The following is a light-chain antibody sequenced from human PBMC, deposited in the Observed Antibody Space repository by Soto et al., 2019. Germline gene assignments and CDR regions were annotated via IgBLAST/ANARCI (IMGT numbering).Light chain of an antibody. CDR3: MQALQTPA. CDR1: QSLLQSNGVNY. J-gene: IGKJ1*01. Sequence: DTVMTQSPLSLSVTPGEPASISCRSSQSLLQSNGVNYLNWYLQKPGQSPQLLITYGSSRASGVPDRFSGSGSGTDFTRRSTRVEAEDVGVYYCMQALQTPAFGQGTKVEIK. CDR2: YGS. V-gene: IGKV2-28*01.